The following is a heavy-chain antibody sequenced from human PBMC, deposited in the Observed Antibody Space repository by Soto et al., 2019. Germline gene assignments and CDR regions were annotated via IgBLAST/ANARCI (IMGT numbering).Heavy chain of an antibody. V-gene: IGHV4-31*03. J-gene: IGHJ4*02. CDR1: GDSISSGGYY. CDR3: ARVKGGTTRRAFDS. D-gene: IGHD1-7*01. CDR2: IYDNGGA. Sequence: SEILSLTCTVSGDSISSGGYYWSWIRQHPGKGLEWIGYIYDNGGAYYSPSLKGRVVISLDRSENQFSLRLSSVTAADTAVYYCARVKGGTTRRAFDSWGQGTLVTVSS.